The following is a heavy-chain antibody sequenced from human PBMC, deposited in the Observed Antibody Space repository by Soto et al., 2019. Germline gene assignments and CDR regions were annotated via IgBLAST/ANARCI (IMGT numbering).Heavy chain of an antibody. V-gene: IGHV3-23*01. CDR3: AKDVKGSGSLPSYYYGMDV. Sequence: VQLLESGGGLVQPGGSLRISCAASGFTFSSYAMSWVRQAPGKWLEWVSAISSTGGSTYYADSLQGRFTISRDNSKNTRYLQMLSVRAEDTALYCCAKDVKGSGSLPSYYYGMDVWGQGTTVTVSS. CDR2: ISSTGGST. J-gene: IGHJ6*02. D-gene: IGHD3-10*01. CDR1: GFTFSSYA.